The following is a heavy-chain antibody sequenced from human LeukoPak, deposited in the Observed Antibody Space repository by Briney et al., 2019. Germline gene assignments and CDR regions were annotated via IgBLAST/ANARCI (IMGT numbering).Heavy chain of an antibody. J-gene: IGHJ3*02. CDR3: ASLIAAAGTRHDDAFDI. D-gene: IGHD6-13*01. CDR2: INHSGST. CDR1: GGSFSGYY. Sequence: SETLSLTCAVYGGSFSGYYWSWIRQPPGKGLEWIGEINHSGSTNYNPSLKSRVTISVDTSKNQFSLKLSSVTAADTAVYYCASLIAAAGTRHDDAFDIWGQGTMVTVSS. V-gene: IGHV4-34*01.